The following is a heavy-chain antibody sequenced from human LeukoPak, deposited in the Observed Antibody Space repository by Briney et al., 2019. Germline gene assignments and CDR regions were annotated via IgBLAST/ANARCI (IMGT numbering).Heavy chain of an antibody. Sequence: ASLKVSCKASGYTLTVYSMHWVRQAPGQGLECMGRINPNSGGTNYAQKFQGRVTMTRDTSISTAYMELSRLRSDDTAVYYCARYYCSGGSCLGTNWFDPWGQGTLVTVSS. CDR2: INPNSGGT. CDR1: GYTLTVYS. J-gene: IGHJ5*02. V-gene: IGHV1-2*06. CDR3: ARYYCSGGSCLGTNWFDP. D-gene: IGHD2-15*01.